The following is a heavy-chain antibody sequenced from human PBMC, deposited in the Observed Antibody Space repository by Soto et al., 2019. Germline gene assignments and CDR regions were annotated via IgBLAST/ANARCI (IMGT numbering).Heavy chain of an antibody. J-gene: IGHJ6*02. CDR1: GYSFTSYW. D-gene: IGHD5-12*01. V-gene: IGHV5-51*01. Sequence: GESLKISCKGSGYSFTSYWIGWVRQMPGKGLEWMGIIYPGDSDTRYSPSFQGHVTISADKSISTAYLQWSSLKASDTAMYYCARSSAYGGSNYYYGMDVWGQGTKVTVSS. CDR2: IYPGDSDT. CDR3: ARSSAYGGSNYYYGMDV.